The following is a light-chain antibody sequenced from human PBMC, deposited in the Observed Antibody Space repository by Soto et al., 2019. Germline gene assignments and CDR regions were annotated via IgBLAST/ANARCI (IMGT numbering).Light chain of an antibody. CDR1: QSVNKNY. CDR3: QQYGGSPLFT. J-gene: IGKJ2*01. V-gene: IGKV3-20*01. CDR2: RAS. Sequence: EIVLTQSPGTLSLSPRERATLSCRASQSVNKNYLAWYQQKPGQAPRLLIYRASNRATGIPDRFSGSGSGTDFTLTISRLEPEDFALYFCQQYGGSPLFTFGQGTKLEIK.